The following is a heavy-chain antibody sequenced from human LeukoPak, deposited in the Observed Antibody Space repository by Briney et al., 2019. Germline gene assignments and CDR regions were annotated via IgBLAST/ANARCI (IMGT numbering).Heavy chain of an antibody. V-gene: IGHV4-34*01. J-gene: IGHJ6*03. CDR3: ARGRPSLGDYVDYYYYMDV. CDR1: GGSFSGYY. D-gene: IGHD4-17*01. CDR2: INHSGST. Sequence: SETLSLTCAVYGGSFSGYYWSWIRQPPGKGLEWIGEINHSGSTNYNPSLKSRVTISVDTSKNQLSLKLSSVTAADTAVYYCARGRPSLGDYVDYYYYMDVWGKGTTVTVSS.